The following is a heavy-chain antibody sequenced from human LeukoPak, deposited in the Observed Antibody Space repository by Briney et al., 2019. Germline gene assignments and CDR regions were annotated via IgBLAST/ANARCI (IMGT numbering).Heavy chain of an antibody. J-gene: IGHJ6*04. D-gene: IGHD3-22*01. Sequence: LPRPASGCTFSFYGLHWVRQAAGKGLAWVACVSFCGGEKYNADSVKGRITISRDNAKTTLPQQLNSPRAEDTAVYYRAQGPKDYDSRVADYYYGLDVWGEGTTVTVSS. CDR3: AQGPKDYDSRVADYYYGLDV. CDR2: VSFCGGEK. CDR1: GCTFSFYG. V-gene: IGHV3-30*03.